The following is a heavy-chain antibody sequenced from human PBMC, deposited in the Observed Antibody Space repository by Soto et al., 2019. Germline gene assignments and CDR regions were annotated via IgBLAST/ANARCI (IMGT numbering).Heavy chain of an antibody. D-gene: IGHD3-10*01. CDR1: GGSFSGYY. V-gene: IGHV4-34*01. J-gene: IGHJ5*02. Sequence: SETLSLTCAVYGGSFSGYYWSWIRQPPGKGLEWIGEINHSGSTNYNPSLKSRVTISVDTSKNQFSLKLSSVTAADTAVYYCARAEGRRGFDPWGQGTLVTVSS. CDR2: INHSGST. CDR3: ARAEGRRGFDP.